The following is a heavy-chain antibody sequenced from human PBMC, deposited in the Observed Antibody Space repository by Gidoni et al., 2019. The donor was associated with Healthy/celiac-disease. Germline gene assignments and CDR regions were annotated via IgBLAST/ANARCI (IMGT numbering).Heavy chain of an antibody. Sequence: EVQLVESGGGLVQPGGSLRLSCAASGFTFSSYWMGWVRQAPGKGLEWVANIKQDGSEKYYVDSVKGRFTISRDNAKNSLYLQMNSLRAEDTAVYYCARGKRWLQGRPLDYWGQGTLVTVSS. CDR3: ARGKRWLQGRPLDY. CDR2: IKQDGSEK. D-gene: IGHD5-12*01. J-gene: IGHJ4*02. V-gene: IGHV3-7*01. CDR1: GFTFSSYW.